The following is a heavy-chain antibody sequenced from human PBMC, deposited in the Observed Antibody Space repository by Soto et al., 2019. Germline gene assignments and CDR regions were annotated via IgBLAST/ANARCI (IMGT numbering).Heavy chain of an antibody. CDR1: GGSFSGYY. CDR3: ARVGVGGYDYGWFDP. Sequence: QVQLQQWGAGLLKPSETLSLTCAVYGGSFSGYYWSWIRQPPGKGLEWIGEINHSGSTNYNPSLKSRVTISVDTSKNQFSLKLSSVTAADTAVYYCARVGVGGYDYGWFDPWGQGTLVTVSS. J-gene: IGHJ5*02. V-gene: IGHV4-34*01. CDR2: INHSGST. D-gene: IGHD5-12*01.